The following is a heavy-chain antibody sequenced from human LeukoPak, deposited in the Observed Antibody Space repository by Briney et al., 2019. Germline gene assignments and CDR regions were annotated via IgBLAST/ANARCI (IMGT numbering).Heavy chain of an antibody. CDR2: IYYSGST. Sequence: SETLSLTCTVSGGSISSYYWSWIRQPPGKGLEWIGYIYYSGSTYYNPSLKSRVTISVDTSKNQFSLKLSSVTAADTAVYYCAREVLAHPDYWGQGTLVTVSS. D-gene: IGHD4/OR15-4a*01. CDR1: GGSISSYY. V-gene: IGHV4-59*12. CDR3: AREVLAHPDY. J-gene: IGHJ4*02.